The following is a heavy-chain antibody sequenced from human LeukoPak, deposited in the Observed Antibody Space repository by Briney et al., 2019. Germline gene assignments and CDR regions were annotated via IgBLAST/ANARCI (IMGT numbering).Heavy chain of an antibody. CDR2: IWYDGSNK. J-gene: IGHJ4*02. CDR3: AKAGSGSYYSGFDY. D-gene: IGHD1-26*01. CDR1: GFTFSSYG. Sequence: QAGGSLRLSCAASGFTFSSYGMHWVRQAPGKGLEWVAVIWYDGSNKYYADSVKGRFTISRDNSKNTLYLQVNSLRAEDTAVYYCAKAGSGSYYSGFDYWGQGTLVTVSS. V-gene: IGHV3-33*06.